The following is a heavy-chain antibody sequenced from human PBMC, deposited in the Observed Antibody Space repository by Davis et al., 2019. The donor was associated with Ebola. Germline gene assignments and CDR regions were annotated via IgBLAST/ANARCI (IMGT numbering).Heavy chain of an antibody. CDR2: INHSGST. Sequence: PSETLSLTCAVYGGSFSGYYWSWIRQPPGKGLEWIGEINHSGSTNYNPSLKSRVTISVDTSKNQFSLKLSSVTAADTAVYYCARELVSSPTYYDILTGYSQWDYWGQGTLVTVSS. CDR3: ARELVSSPTYYDILTGYSQWDY. D-gene: IGHD3-9*01. J-gene: IGHJ4*02. V-gene: IGHV4-34*01. CDR1: GGSFSGYY.